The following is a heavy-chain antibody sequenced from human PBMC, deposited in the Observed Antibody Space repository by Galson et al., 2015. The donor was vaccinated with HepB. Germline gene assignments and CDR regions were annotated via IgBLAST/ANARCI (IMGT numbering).Heavy chain of an antibody. CDR1: GFTFSSYS. D-gene: IGHD4-17*01. CDR3: ARDPTTVSGSTFDI. CDR2: ISSSSSTI. V-gene: IGHV3-48*02. Sequence: SLRLSCAASGFTFSSYSMNWVRQAPGKGLEWVSYISSSSSTIYYADSVKGRFTISRDNAKNSLYLQMNSLRDEDTAGYYCARDPTTVSGSTFDIWGQGTMLAASS. J-gene: IGHJ3*02.